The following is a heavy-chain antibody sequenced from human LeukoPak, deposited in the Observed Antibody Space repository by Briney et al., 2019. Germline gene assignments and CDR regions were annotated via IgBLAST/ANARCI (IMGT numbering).Heavy chain of an antibody. CDR1: GGFINNYF. CDR2: VSHSGST. Sequence: SETLSLTCSVSGGFINNYFYSWIRQSPGKGLEWIGSVSHSGSTTYSPSLKSRVTTSLHPSKNEFSLNLSSVTATDTAVYYCARQWLSSLNWFDPWGQGTRVTVSS. CDR3: ARQWLSSLNWFDP. D-gene: IGHD3-16*02. J-gene: IGHJ5*02. V-gene: IGHV4-59*08.